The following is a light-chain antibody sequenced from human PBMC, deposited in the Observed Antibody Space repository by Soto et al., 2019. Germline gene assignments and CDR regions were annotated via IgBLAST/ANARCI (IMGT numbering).Light chain of an antibody. Sequence: DIQITQSPSTLSASVGDRVTVTCRSSQSISSWLAWYQQKPGKAPKLLIYDASSLESGVPSRFSGSGSGTEFTLTISSLQPDDFATYYCQQYNSYSTFGQVTKVDIK. CDR2: DAS. J-gene: IGKJ1*01. CDR1: QSISSW. CDR3: QQYNSYST. V-gene: IGKV1-5*01.